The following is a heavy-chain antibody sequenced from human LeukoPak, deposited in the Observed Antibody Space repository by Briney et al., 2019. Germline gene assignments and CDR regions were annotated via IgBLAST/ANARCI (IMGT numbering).Heavy chain of an antibody. V-gene: IGHV3-7*01. CDR3: AKEPPRGLLEWLLCYFDY. CDR2: IKQDGSEK. J-gene: IGHJ4*02. Sequence: GGSLRLSCAASGFTFSSYWMSWVRQAPGKGLEWVANIKQDGSEKYYVDSVKGRFTISRDNAKNSLYLQMNSLRAEDTAVYYCAKEPPRGLLEWLLCYFDYWGQGTLVTVSS. CDR1: GFTFSSYW. D-gene: IGHD3-3*01.